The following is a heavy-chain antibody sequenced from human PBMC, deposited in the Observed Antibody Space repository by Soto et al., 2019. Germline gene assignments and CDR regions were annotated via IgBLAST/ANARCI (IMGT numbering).Heavy chain of an antibody. V-gene: IGHV4-59*01. D-gene: IGHD6-13*01. CDR1: GGSISSYY. CDR2: IYYSGST. Sequence: SETLSLTCTVSGGSISSYYWSWIRQPPGKGLEWIGYIYYSGSTNHNPSLKSRVTISVDTSKNQFSLKLSSVTAADTAVYYCARYLVTYYYYYMDVWGKGTTVTVSS. CDR3: ARYLVTYYYYYMDV. J-gene: IGHJ6*03.